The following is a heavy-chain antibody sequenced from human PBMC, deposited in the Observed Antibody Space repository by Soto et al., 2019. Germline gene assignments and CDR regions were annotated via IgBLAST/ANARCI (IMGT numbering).Heavy chain of an antibody. Sequence: ASVKVSCKASGYTFTSYGISWVRQAPGQGLEWMGWISAYNGNTNYAQKLQGRVTMTTDTSTSTAYMELRSLRSDDTAVYYCARFPSDIVVVVAATPLDYWGQGTLVTVSS. CDR3: ARFPSDIVVVVAATPLDY. D-gene: IGHD2-15*01. V-gene: IGHV1-18*01. CDR1: GYTFTSYG. J-gene: IGHJ4*02. CDR2: ISAYNGNT.